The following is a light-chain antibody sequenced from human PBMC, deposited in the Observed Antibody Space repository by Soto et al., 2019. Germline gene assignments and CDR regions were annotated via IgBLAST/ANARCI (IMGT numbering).Light chain of an antibody. CDR3: QSYDSSLSGSYV. Sequence: QSVLTQPPSVSAAPGQRVTISCTWSSSNIGAGYDVHWYQQLPGTAPKLLIYGNSNRPSGVPDRFSGSKSGTSASLAITGLQAEDEADYYCQSYDSSLSGSYVFGTGTKLTVL. J-gene: IGLJ1*01. CDR2: GNS. CDR1: SSNIGAGYD. V-gene: IGLV1-40*01.